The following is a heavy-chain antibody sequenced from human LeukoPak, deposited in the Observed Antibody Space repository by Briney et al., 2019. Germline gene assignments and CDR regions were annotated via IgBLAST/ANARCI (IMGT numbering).Heavy chain of an antibody. CDR3: ARDGITMRILEY. Sequence: GGSLRLSCAASGFTFSTYSMNWVRLAPGKGLEWVSSISSSSTYTYYAESVKGRLTISRDNAKNSLYLQMDSLRAEDTAVYYCARDGITMRILEYWGQGTLVTVSS. CDR2: ISSSSTYT. CDR1: GFTFSTYS. V-gene: IGHV3-21*01. D-gene: IGHD3-10*01. J-gene: IGHJ4*02.